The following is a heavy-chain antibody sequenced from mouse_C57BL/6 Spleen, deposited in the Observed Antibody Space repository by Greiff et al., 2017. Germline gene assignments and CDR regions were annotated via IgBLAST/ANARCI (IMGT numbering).Heavy chain of an antibody. CDR1: GFNIKNTY. Sequence: EVQLQQSVAELVRPGASVKLSCTASGFNIKNTYMPWVKQRPEQGLEWIGRIDPANGNTKYAPKFQGKATITADTSSNTAYLQLSSLTSEDTAIYYCSRSPYYSNSWYFDVWGTGTTVTVSS. CDR3: SRSPYYSNSWYFDV. J-gene: IGHJ1*03. CDR2: IDPANGNT. V-gene: IGHV14-3*01. D-gene: IGHD2-5*01.